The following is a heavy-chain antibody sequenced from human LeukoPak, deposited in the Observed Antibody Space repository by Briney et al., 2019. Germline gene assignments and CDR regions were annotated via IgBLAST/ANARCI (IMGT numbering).Heavy chain of an antibody. D-gene: IGHD5-12*01. Sequence: GGSLRLSCAASGFTFDDYAMHWVRQAPGKGLEWVSGISWNSGSIGYADSVKGRFTISRDNAKNSLYLQMNSLRAEDTALYYCAKEVATIGGPFDYWGRGTLVTVSS. J-gene: IGHJ4*02. CDR3: AKEVATIGGPFDY. CDR1: GFTFDDYA. CDR2: ISWNSGSI. V-gene: IGHV3-9*01.